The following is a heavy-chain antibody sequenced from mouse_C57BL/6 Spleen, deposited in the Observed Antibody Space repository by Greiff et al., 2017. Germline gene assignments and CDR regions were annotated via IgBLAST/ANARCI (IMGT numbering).Heavy chain of an antibody. CDR3: ARDYYGSDWYFDV. CDR2: ISSGSSTI. V-gene: IGHV5-17*01. CDR1: GFTFSDYG. Sequence: EVKLVESGGGLVKPGGSLKLSCAASGFTFSDYGMHWVRQAPEKGLEWVAYISSGSSTIYYADTVKGRFTISRDNAKNTLFLQMTSLRSEDTARYYCARDYYGSDWYFDVWGTGTTVTVSS. D-gene: IGHD1-1*01. J-gene: IGHJ1*03.